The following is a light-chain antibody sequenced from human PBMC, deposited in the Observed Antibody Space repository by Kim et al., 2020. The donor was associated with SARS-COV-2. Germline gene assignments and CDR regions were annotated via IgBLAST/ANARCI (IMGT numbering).Light chain of an antibody. J-gene: IGKJ2*01. CDR3: QQYDAYPYT. Sequence: GDTVTITCRASQGVSTWLAWYRQKPGKAPELLIYTTSNLETGVPSRFRGSGSGTDFTLTISSLQPEDFATYYCQQYDAYPYTFGQGTKLEI. CDR1: QGVSTW. V-gene: IGKV1-5*03. CDR2: TTS.